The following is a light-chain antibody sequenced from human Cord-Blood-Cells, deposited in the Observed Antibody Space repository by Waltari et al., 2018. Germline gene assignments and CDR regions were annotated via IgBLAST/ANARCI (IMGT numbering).Light chain of an antibody. CDR3: QQYDNLPYT. Sequence: DLQMTQSPSSLSASVGDRVTITCQASQDISNYLNWYQQKPGKAPKLLIYDASNLETGVPSRFSGSGSGTDFTFTISSLQPEDIATYYCQQYDNLPYTFGQWTKLEIK. J-gene: IGKJ2*01. CDR1: QDISNY. V-gene: IGKV1-33*01. CDR2: DAS.